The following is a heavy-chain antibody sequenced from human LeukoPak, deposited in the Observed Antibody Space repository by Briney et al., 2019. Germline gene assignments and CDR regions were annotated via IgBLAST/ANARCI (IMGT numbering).Heavy chain of an antibody. Sequence: GMSLRLSCAASGFTFSHYGMQWVRQAPGKGLEWVAVISHDGSVTFYADSVKGRFTISRDNSKYTLDLQMYSLRAEDTAVYYCAKEPNSSSSGWHFQHWGQGTLVTVSS. CDR3: AKEPNSSSSGWHFQH. CDR2: ISHDGSVT. D-gene: IGHD6-25*01. V-gene: IGHV3-30*18. J-gene: IGHJ1*01. CDR1: GFTFSHYG.